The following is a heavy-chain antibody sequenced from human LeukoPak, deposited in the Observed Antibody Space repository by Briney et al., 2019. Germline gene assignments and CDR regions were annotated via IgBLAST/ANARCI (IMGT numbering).Heavy chain of an antibody. V-gene: IGHV4-59*01. Sequence: SETLSLTCTVFGGPISSYYWSWIRQPPGRGLEWVGYIYYSGSTNYNPSLKSRVTMSVDTSKNQLSLKLSSVTAADTAVYYCATMVQGIYTYFGSWGQGNLVAVSS. CDR1: GGPISSYY. D-gene: IGHD3-10*01. CDR2: IYYSGST. CDR3: ATMVQGIYTYFGS. J-gene: IGHJ4*02.